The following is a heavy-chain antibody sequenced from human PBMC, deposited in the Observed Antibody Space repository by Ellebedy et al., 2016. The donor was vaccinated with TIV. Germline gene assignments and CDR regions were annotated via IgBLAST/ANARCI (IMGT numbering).Heavy chain of an antibody. D-gene: IGHD2-15*01. CDR1: GYTFTSYG. CDR2: ISVYNDHT. V-gene: IGHV1-18*01. J-gene: IGHJ3*02. Sequence: ASVKVSXXASGYTFTSYGISWVRQAPGQGLEWMGWISVYNDHTNYAQKFQGRISMTTDTSTNTAFMELRSLRSDDSALYFCARSETYCSGLTCSSFFAFDIWGQGTMVTVSS. CDR3: ARSETYCSGLTCSSFFAFDI.